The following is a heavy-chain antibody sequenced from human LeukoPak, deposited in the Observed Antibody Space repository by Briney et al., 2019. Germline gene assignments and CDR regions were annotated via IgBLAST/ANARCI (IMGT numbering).Heavy chain of an antibody. CDR1: GFTFNTYS. CDR3: ARHWWGADIAVAANWFDR. D-gene: IGHD6-19*01. V-gene: IGHV5-51*01. Sequence: GESLTISCKASGFTFNTYSIAWVRQMPGKGLEWMGIIHPADSDTKYSPSFQGQVTISVDKSLTTAYLQWSSLKASDTAMYYCARHWWGADIAVAANWFDRWGQGTLVSVSS. CDR2: IHPADSDT. J-gene: IGHJ5*02.